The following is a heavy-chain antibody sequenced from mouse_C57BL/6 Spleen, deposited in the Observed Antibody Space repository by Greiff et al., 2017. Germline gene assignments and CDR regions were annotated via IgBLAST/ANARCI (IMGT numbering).Heavy chain of an antibody. CDR1: GYTFTDYY. CDR3: ARSGGGNSAWFAY. Sequence: EVQLQQSGPELVKPGASVKISCKASGYTFTDYYMNWVKQSHGKSLEWIGDINPNNGGTSYNQKFKGKATLTVDKSSSTAYMELRSLTSEDSAVYYCARSGGGNSAWFAYWGQGTLVTVSA. D-gene: IGHD2-1*01. CDR2: INPNNGGT. J-gene: IGHJ3*01. V-gene: IGHV1-26*01.